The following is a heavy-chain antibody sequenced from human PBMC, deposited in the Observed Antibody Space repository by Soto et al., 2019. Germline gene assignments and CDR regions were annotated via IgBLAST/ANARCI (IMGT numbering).Heavy chain of an antibody. Sequence: EVQLVDSGGDLVQPGESLRLSCAASGFPFSSYWMSWVRQAPGKGLEWVANIKPDGSEKYYVDSVKGRFTISRDNAKTSRYLQMNRLRAEDSALYFCVRGGYVFNDWCQGTLVTGSS. CDR2: IKPDGSEK. V-gene: IGHV3-7*01. CDR3: VRGGYVFND. J-gene: IGHJ4*02. D-gene: IGHD3-16*01. CDR1: GFPFSSYW.